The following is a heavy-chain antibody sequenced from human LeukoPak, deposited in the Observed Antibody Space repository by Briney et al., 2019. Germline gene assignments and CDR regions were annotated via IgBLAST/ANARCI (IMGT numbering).Heavy chain of an antibody. V-gene: IGHV3-33*01. CDR3: ARGLKGSSWYGRSWFDP. Sequence: GGSLRLSCAASGFTFSSYGMHWVRQAPGKGLEWVAVIWYDGSNKYYADSVKGRFTISRDNSKNTLYLQMNSLRAEDTAVYYCARGLKGSSWYGRSWFDPWGQGTLVTVSS. D-gene: IGHD6-13*01. CDR1: GFTFSSYG. CDR2: IWYDGSNK. J-gene: IGHJ5*02.